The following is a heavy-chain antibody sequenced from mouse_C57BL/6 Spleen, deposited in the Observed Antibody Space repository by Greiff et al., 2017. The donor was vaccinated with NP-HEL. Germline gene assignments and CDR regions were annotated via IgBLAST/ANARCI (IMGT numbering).Heavy chain of an antibody. CDR2: IDPSDSYT. CDR3: ARATTVVATFDY. V-gene: IGHV1-69*01. CDR1: GYTFTSYW. Sequence: QVQLQQPGAELVMPGASVKLSCKASGYTFTSYWMHWVKQRPGQGLEWIGEIDPSDSYTNYNQKFKGKSTLTVDKSSSTAYMQLSSLTSEDSAVYDCARATTVVATFDYWGQGTTLTVSS. J-gene: IGHJ2*01. D-gene: IGHD1-1*01.